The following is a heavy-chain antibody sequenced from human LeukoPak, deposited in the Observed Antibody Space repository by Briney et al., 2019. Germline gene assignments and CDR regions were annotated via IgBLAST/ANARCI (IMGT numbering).Heavy chain of an antibody. Sequence: GGSLRLSCAASGFTFSSYGLHWVRQAPGKGLEWVSFISYHGGNKYYADSVKGRFTFSRDNSKSTLNLQLGSLSTEDTAVYYCAREGYSYADYYCYYMDVWGKGTTVTVSS. D-gene: IGHD3-16*01. CDR2: ISYHGGNK. J-gene: IGHJ6*03. CDR1: GFTFSSYG. V-gene: IGHV3-30*15. CDR3: AREGYSYADYYCYYMDV.